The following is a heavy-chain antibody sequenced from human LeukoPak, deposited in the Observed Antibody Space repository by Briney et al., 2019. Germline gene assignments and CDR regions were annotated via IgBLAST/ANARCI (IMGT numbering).Heavy chain of an antibody. J-gene: IGHJ3*02. Sequence: PSVTLFLTCTVSGGSISRCYWSCIRNPPGERLEWIGYFYYSGSTNYNASLKSRVTISVDTSKNLFSLKLSSLTAADTAVYYCARGPFGGDYVAFDIWGQGTIGTVSS. CDR3: ARGPFGGDYVAFDI. CDR1: GGSISRCY. D-gene: IGHD4-17*01. V-gene: IGHV4-59*01. CDR2: FYYSGST.